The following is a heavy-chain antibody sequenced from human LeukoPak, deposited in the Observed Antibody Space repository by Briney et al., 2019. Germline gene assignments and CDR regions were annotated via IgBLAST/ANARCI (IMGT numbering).Heavy chain of an antibody. CDR2: ISYDGSNK. J-gene: IGHJ4*02. D-gene: IGHD3-3*01. CDR3: ARGQFLEWLLQDY. Sequence: GGSLRLSCAASGFTFSSYGMHWVRQAPGKGLEWVAVISYDGSNKYYADSVKGRFTISRDNSKNTLYLQMNSLRAEDMAVYYCARGQFLEWLLQDYWGQGTLVTVSS. CDR1: GFTFSSYG. V-gene: IGHV3-30*03.